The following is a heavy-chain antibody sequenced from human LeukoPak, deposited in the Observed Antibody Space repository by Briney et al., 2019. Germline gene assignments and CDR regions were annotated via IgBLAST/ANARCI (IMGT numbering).Heavy chain of an antibody. CDR1: GASIRSHY. CDR3: VRESVFGSRYYFVY. D-gene: IGHD3-3*01. Sequence: SETLSLTCTVSGASIRSHYWNWIRQTAGEGLEWIGRIYNNRSPDYNPSLKSRVTISVDTSKNQLSLKMTSVTVADTALYYCVRESVFGSRYYFVYWGHGILVTVSS. J-gene: IGHJ4*01. V-gene: IGHV4-4*07. CDR2: IYNNRSP.